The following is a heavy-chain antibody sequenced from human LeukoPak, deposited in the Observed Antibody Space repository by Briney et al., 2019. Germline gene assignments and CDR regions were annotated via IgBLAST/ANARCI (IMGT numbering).Heavy chain of an antibody. V-gene: IGHV3-30*18. D-gene: IGHD5-24*01. CDR3: AKDGQRGGYYKGCDY. CDR1: GFTFSSYA. CDR2: ISYDGSNK. Sequence: GGSLRLSCAASGFTFSSYAMHWVRQAPGRGLEWVAVISYDGSNKYYADSVKGRFTISRDNSKNTLYLQMNSLRAEDTAVYYCAKDGQRGGYYKGCDYWGQGTLVTVSS. J-gene: IGHJ4*02.